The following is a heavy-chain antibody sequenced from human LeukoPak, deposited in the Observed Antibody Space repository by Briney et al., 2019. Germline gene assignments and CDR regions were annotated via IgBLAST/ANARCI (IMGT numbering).Heavy chain of an antibody. Sequence: GGSLRLSCAASGFTFDDYAMPWIRQAPGKGLEWVSGISWNSGSIGYADSVKGRFTISRDNAKNSLYLQMNSLRAEDTALYYCAKASGYSPRSDWFDPWGQGTLVTVSS. CDR2: ISWNSGSI. CDR3: AKASGYSPRSDWFDP. V-gene: IGHV3-9*01. D-gene: IGHD3-22*01. CDR1: GFTFDDYA. J-gene: IGHJ5*02.